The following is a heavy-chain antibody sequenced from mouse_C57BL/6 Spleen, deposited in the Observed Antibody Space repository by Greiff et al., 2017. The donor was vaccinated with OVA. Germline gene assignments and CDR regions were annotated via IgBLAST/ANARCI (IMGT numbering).Heavy chain of an antibody. D-gene: IGHD1-1*01. J-gene: IGHJ2*01. CDR3: ARSGSGYYFDY. CDR1: GYTFTSYW. V-gene: IGHV1-64*01. CDR2: IHPNSGST. Sequence: QVQLQQPGAELVKPGASVKLSCKASGYTFTSYWMHWVKQRPGHGLEWIGMIHPNSGSTNYNEKFKSKATLTVDKSSSTAYMQLSSLTSEDSAVYYCARSGSGYYFDYWGQGTTLTVSS.